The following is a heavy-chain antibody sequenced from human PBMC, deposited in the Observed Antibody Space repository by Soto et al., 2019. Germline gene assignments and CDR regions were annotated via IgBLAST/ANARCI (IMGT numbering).Heavy chain of an antibody. J-gene: IGHJ5*02. CDR3: ARVPSP. CDR2: IYHSGST. Sequence: TSETLSLTCTVSGGSISNYSWSWIRQPPGKGLEWIGYIYHSGSTYYNPSLKSRVTISVDRSKNQFSLKLSSVTAADTAVYYCARVPSPWGQGTLVTVSS. CDR1: GGSISNYS. V-gene: IGHV4-30-2*01.